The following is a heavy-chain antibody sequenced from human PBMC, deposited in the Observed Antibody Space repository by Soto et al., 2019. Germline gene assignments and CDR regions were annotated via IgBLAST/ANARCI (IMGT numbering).Heavy chain of an antibody. CDR1: GYNFTTYF. J-gene: IGHJ3*02. D-gene: IGHD5-18*01. CDR2: INPSGGST. Sequence: ASVKVSWKASGYNFTTYFIHYLRQAPGQGPECIGRINPSGGSTNYARKFQGRVTMIRDTSTSTFYMELSSLRSEDTAVYYCAREYFEDTPMVSDSVVFDIWGHGTMDTVSS. CDR3: AREYFEDTPMVSDSVVFDI. V-gene: IGHV1-46*01.